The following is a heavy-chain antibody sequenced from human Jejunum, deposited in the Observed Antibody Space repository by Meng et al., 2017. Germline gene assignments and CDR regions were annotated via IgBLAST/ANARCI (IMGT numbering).Heavy chain of an antibody. D-gene: IGHD3-10*01. V-gene: IGHV1-3*01. J-gene: IGHJ4*02. CDR1: GFSFISYA. CDR3: ARDMPYSSGSFDF. CDR2: ITAGNGNT. Sequence: QVQLVQSGAEVKKPGASVKVSCRASGFSFISYAIYWVRQAPGQSLEWMGWITAGNGNTKYSQKFQDRVTITRDTSASTAYMELSSLRFEDTAVYYCARDMPYSSGSFDFWGQGTLVTVSS.